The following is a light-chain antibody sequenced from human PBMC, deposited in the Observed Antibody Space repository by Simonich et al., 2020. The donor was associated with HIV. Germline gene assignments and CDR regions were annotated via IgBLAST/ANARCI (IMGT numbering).Light chain of an antibody. V-gene: IGKV4-1*01. J-gene: IGKJ5*01. CDR2: WAS. CDR3: QQYYSTPIT. CDR1: QSVLSSSNNENF. Sequence: DIVMTQSPDSLAVSLGERATINCKSSQSVLSSSNNENFLAWYQQKPGQPPKLLFYWASTRESGVPDRFSGSGSGTDFTLTISSLQAEDVAVYYCQQYYSTPITFGQGTRLEIK.